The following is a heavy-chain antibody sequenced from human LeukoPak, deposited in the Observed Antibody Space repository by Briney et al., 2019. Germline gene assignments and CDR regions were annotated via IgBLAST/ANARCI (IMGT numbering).Heavy chain of an antibody. V-gene: IGHV4-61*02. J-gene: IGHJ4*02. CDR3: ARDSGVLDY. Sequence: SQTLPLPCTVSGGSISTGSHHGRSIRQPAGKGLEWIGCVCTSGSTNYNPSLKSRVTISVDTARNQCSLKLNSVTAADTAVYYCARDSGVLDYWGQGTLVTVSS. D-gene: IGHD3-10*01. CDR1: GGSISTGSHH. CDR2: VCTSGST.